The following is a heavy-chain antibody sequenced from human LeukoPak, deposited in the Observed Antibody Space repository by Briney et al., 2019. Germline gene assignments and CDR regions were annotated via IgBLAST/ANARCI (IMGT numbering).Heavy chain of an antibody. V-gene: IGHV4-59*01. CDR2: IYYSGST. CDR3: ARDLRSAFDI. CDR1: GGSISSYY. J-gene: IGHJ3*02. Sequence: SETLSLTCTVSGGSISSYYWSWIRQPPGKGLEWIGYIYYSGSTNYNPSLKSRVTISVDTPKNQFSLKLSSVTAADTAVYYCARDLRSAFDIWGQGTMVTVSS.